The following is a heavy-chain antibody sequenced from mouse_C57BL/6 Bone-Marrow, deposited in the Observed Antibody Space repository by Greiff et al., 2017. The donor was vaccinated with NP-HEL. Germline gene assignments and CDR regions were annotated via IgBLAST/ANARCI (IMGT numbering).Heavy chain of an antibody. CDR1: GFTFSSYA. D-gene: IGHD1-1*01. V-gene: IGHV5-4*01. CDR2: ISDGGSYT. J-gene: IGHJ4*01. Sequence: EVQRVESGGGLVKPGGSLKLSCAASGFTFSSYAMSWVRQTPEKRLEWVATISDGGSYTYYPDNVKGRFTISRDNAKNNLYLQMSHLKSEDTSMYYCARATGSSYVYFYAMDYWGQGTSATVSS. CDR3: ARATGSSYVYFYAMDY.